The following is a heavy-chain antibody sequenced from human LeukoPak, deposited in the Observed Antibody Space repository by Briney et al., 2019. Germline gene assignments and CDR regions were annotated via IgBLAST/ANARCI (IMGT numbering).Heavy chain of an antibody. J-gene: IGHJ3*02. D-gene: IGHD3-10*01. CDR2: ISSSSSYI. Sequence: PGESLRLSCAASGFTLSSYSMNWVRQAPGKGLEWVSSISSSSSYIYYADSVKGRFTISRDNAKNSLYLQMNSLRAEDTAVYYCARDRGVRYYYGSAYDAFDIWGQGTMVTVSS. CDR3: ARDRGVRYYYGSAYDAFDI. CDR1: GFTLSSYS. V-gene: IGHV3-21*01.